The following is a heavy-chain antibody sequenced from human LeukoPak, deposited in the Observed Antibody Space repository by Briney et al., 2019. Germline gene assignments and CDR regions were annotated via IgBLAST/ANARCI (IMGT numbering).Heavy chain of an antibody. CDR2: INSDGTYT. V-gene: IGHV3-74*01. J-gene: IGHJ6*04. CDR3: AGVNYYDMDV. CDR1: GFTFSSYW. Sequence: GGSLRLSCVASGFTFSSYWMHWVRQAPGKGLVWVSRINSDGTYTTYADSVKGRFTISRDNAKNTLYLQMNSLRAEDTAVYYCAGVNYYDMDVWGKGTTVTVPS.